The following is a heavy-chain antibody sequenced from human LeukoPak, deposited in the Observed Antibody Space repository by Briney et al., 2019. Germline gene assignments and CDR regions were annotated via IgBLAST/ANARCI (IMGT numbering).Heavy chain of an antibody. J-gene: IGHJ4*02. Sequence: PGRSLRLSCTASGFTFGDYAMSWVRQAPGKGLEWVGFIRSKAYGGTTEYAASVKGRFTISRDDSKSIAYLQVNSLKTEDTAVYYCSRVSGYSYGYGDYWGQGTLVTVSA. D-gene: IGHD5-18*01. CDR3: SRVSGYSYGYGDY. V-gene: IGHV3-49*04. CDR2: IRSKAYGGTT. CDR1: GFTFGDYA.